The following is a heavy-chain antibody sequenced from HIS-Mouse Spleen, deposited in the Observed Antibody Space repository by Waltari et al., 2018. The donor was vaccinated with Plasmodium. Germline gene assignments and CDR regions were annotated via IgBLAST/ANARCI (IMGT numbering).Heavy chain of an antibody. CDR1: GLPVSRNY. J-gene: IGHJ3*02. Sequence: EVQLVESGGGLIQPGGSLRLSCAASGLPVSRNYMSWFRQAPGKGLEWVSVIYSGGSTYYADSVKGRFTISRDNSKNTLYLQMNSLRAEDTAVYYCARGMKSSSSAFDIWGQGTMVTVSS. D-gene: IGHD6-6*01. CDR3: ARGMKSSSSAFDI. CDR2: IYSGGST. V-gene: IGHV3-53*01.